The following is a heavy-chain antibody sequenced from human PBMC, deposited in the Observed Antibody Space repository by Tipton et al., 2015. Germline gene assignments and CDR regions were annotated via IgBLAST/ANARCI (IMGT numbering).Heavy chain of an antibody. D-gene: IGHD2-15*01. V-gene: IGHV5-51*03. CDR2: IYPGDSDT. CDR3: ARSRYCSGGTCPPDY. J-gene: IGHJ4*02. CDR1: GYSFTTYW. Sequence: QLVQSGAEVKKPGESLKISCKGSGYSFTTYWIGWVRQMPGKGLEWMGIIYPGDSDTRYSPSFQGQVTISAHKSITTAYLQWSSLKASDTAMYSCARSRYCSGGTCPPDYWGQGTLVTVSS.